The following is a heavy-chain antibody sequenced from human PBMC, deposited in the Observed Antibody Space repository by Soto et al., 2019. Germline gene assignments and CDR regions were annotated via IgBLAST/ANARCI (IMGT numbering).Heavy chain of an antibody. CDR1: GYTFTSYG. V-gene: IGHV1-18*01. J-gene: IGHJ5*02. D-gene: IGHD2-15*01. CDR2: ISAYNGNT. CDR3: ERDLWVVAAQNWFDP. Sequence: ASVKVSCKASGYTFTSYGISWVRQAPGQGLEWMGWISAYNGNTNYAQKLQGRVTMTTDTSTSTAYMELRSLRSDDTAVYYCERDLWVVAAQNWFDPWGQGTLVTVSS.